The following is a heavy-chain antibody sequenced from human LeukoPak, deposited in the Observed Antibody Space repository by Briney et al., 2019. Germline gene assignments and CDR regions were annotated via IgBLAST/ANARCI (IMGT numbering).Heavy chain of an antibody. CDR3: ASLTIFGVG. Sequence: GGSLRLSCAASEFTFSSYWMHWVRQAPGKGLVWVSRINTDGSITNYADSVKGRFTISRDNAKNTLYLQMNSLRAEDTAVYYCASLTIFGVGGGQGTLVTVSS. V-gene: IGHV3-74*01. CDR2: INTDGSIT. D-gene: IGHD3-3*01. J-gene: IGHJ4*02. CDR1: EFTFSSYW.